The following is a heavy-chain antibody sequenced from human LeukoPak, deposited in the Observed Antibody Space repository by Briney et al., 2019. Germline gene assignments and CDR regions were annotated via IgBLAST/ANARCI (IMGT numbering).Heavy chain of an antibody. J-gene: IGHJ5*02. CDR2: ISAYNGNT. CDR1: GYTFTSYG. V-gene: IGHV1-18*01. CDR3: AVPRPGFGYSSRGNRFDP. D-gene: IGHD6-13*01. Sequence: ASVKVSCKASGYTFTSYGISWVRQTPGQGLEWMGWISAYNGNTNYAQKLQGRVTMTTDTSTSTAYMELRSLRSEDTAVYYCAVPRPGFGYSSRGNRFDPWGQGTLVTVSS.